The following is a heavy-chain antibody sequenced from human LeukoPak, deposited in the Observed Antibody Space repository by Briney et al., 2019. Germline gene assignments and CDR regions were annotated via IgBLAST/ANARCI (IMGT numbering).Heavy chain of an antibody. CDR2: INHSGST. CDR3: ARGVSADILTGYYNWFDP. V-gene: IGHV4-34*01. J-gene: IGHJ5*02. D-gene: IGHD3-9*01. CDR1: GGSFSGYY. Sequence: PSETLSLTCAVYGGSFSGYYWSWIRQPPGKGLEWIGEINHSGSTNYNPSLQSRVTISVDTSKNQFSLKLSSVTAADTAVYYCARGVSADILTGYYNWFDPWGQGTLVTVSS.